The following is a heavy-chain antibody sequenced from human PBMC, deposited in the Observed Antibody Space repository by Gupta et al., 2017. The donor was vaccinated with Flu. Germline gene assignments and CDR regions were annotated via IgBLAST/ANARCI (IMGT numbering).Heavy chain of an antibody. CDR1: GFNFSSYS. V-gene: IGHV3-21*01. D-gene: IGHD6-19*01. CDR2: ISSSGSYI. CDR3: ARGPLGQWLFWALDY. J-gene: IGHJ4*02. Sequence: EVQLVESGGGLVKPGGSLRLSCAASGFNFSSYSMKWVRQAPGKGLEWVSSISSSGSYIYYADSVKGRFTISRDNAKNSLYLQMNSLRAEDTAVYYCARGPLGQWLFWALDYWGQGTLVTVSS.